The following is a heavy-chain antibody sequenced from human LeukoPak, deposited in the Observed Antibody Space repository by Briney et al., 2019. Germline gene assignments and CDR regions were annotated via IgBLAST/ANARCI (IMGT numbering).Heavy chain of an antibody. V-gene: IGHV4-61*02. CDR1: GGSISSGSYY. CDR3: ARVCAFWSGQTRVAYYMDV. Sequence: SQTLSLTCTVSGGSISSGSYYWSWIRQPAGKGLEWIGRIYTSGSTNYNPSLKSRVTISVDTSKNQFSLKLSSVTAADTAVYYRARVCAFWSGQTRVAYYMDVWGKGTTVTVSS. J-gene: IGHJ6*03. D-gene: IGHD3-3*01. CDR2: IYTSGST.